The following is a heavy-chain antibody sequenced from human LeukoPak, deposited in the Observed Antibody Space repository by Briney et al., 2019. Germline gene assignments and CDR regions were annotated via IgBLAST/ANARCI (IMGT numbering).Heavy chain of an antibody. D-gene: IGHD4-17*01. V-gene: IGHV1-69*13. CDR3: ARSAVTTGWWYYGMDV. CDR1: GGTFSSYA. Sequence: GASVKVSCKASGGTFSSYAISWVRQAPGQGLEWIGGIIPIFGTANYAQKFQGRVTITADESTSTAYMELSSLRSEDTAVYYCARSAVTTGWWYYGMDVWGQGTTVTVSS. CDR2: IIPIFGTA. J-gene: IGHJ6*02.